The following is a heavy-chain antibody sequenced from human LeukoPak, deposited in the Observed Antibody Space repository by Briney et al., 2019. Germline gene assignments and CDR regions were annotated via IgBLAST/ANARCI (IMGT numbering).Heavy chain of an antibody. V-gene: IGHV3-48*03. D-gene: IGHD5-12*01. CDR3: GREMGGYPFDH. CDR1: GFTFSSFE. CDR2: ISTSGSTT. Sequence: GGSLRLSCAASGFTFSSFEMNWVRQAPGKGLEWVSYISTSGSTTYYADSVKGRFTISRDNAKNSLYLQMNSLRAEDTAIYYCGREMGGYPFDHWGQGTLVTVSS. J-gene: IGHJ4*02.